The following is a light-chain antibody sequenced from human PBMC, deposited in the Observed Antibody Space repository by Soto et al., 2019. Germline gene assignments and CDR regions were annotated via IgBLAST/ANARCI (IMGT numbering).Light chain of an antibody. CDR3: QQYCSSPVG. CDR1: QSVSSSY. CDR2: GAS. J-gene: IGKJ1*01. V-gene: IGKV3-20*01. Sequence: EIVLTQSPGTLSLSPGERATLSCRASQSVSSSYLAWYQQIPGHAPRLRLSGASNRATAIPDRFSGSWCGTSFTLTISRLEPEDFAVYYCQQYCSSPVGFGQRTKVDIK.